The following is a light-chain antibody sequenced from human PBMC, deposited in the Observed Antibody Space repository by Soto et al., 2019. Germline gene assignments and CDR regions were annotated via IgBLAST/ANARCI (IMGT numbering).Light chain of an antibody. CDR3: HQYGISPPT. CDR2: KAS. J-gene: IGKJ1*01. Sequence: DIRMTQSPSTLSGSLGDRVTIACRASQTISSWLAWYQQKPGKAPKLLIYKASTLKSGVPSRFSGSGSGTEFTLTISSLQPDDFAVFYCHQYGISPPTFGPGTKVDI. V-gene: IGKV1-5*03. CDR1: QTISSW.